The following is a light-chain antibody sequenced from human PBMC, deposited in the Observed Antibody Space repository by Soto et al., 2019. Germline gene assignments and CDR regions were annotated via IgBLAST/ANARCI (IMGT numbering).Light chain of an antibody. Sequence: DIQMTQSPSTLSASVGDRVTITCRASQSISKCLAWYQQKPGKAPKLLIYNASILQSGVPSRFSGSGSGTDFTLTITSLQPEDFATYYCQQSFSTLWTFGQGTKVDIK. CDR2: NAS. CDR3: QQSFSTLWT. J-gene: IGKJ1*01. V-gene: IGKV1-39*01. CDR1: QSISKC.